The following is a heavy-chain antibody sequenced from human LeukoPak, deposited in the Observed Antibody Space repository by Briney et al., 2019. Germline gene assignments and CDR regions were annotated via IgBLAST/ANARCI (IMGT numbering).Heavy chain of an antibody. J-gene: IGHJ3*02. CDR1: GGSISSYY. D-gene: IGHD5-18*01. CDR2: IYTSGST. V-gene: IGHV4-4*07. CDR3: ARVLQIWGDDAFDI. Sequence: SETLSLTCTVSGGSISSYYWSWIRQPAGKGLEWIGRIYTSGSTNYNPSLKSRVTMSVDTPKNQFSLKLSSVTAADTAVYYCARVLQIWGDDAFDIWGQGTMVTVSS.